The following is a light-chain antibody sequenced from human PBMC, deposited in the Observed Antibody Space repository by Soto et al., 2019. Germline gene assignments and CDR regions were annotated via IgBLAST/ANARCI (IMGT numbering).Light chain of an antibody. Sequence: EVGLTQSPGTLSLSPGERATLSCRASQSVSNNYLAWYQQKPGQAPRLLIYGASNRATGIPDRFSGSGSGTDFTLTISRLEPEDFAVYYCQQYGSSGTFGQGTQVDI. CDR1: QSVSNNY. CDR3: QQYGSSGT. J-gene: IGKJ1*01. V-gene: IGKV3-20*01. CDR2: GAS.